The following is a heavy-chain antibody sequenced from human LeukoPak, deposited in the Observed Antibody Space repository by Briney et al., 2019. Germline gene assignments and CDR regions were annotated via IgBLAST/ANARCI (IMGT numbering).Heavy chain of an antibody. V-gene: IGHV1-3*01. Sequence: GASVEVSCKASGYTFTSYAMHWVRQAPGQRLEWMGWINAGNGNTKYSQKFQGRVTITRDTSASTAYMELSSLRSEDTAVYYCARDGEGVSGYSSGWPDYWGQGTLVTVSS. D-gene: IGHD6-19*01. CDR3: ARDGEGVSGYSSGWPDY. J-gene: IGHJ4*02. CDR1: GYTFTSYA. CDR2: INAGNGNT.